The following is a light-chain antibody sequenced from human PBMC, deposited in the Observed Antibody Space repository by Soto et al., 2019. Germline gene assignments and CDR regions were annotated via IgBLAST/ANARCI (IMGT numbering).Light chain of an antibody. CDR1: QSLDKW. J-gene: IGKJ2*01. V-gene: IGKV1-5*01. CDR3: QQYTRYPYT. CDR2: DAS. Sequence: DIQMTQSPSTLSASVGDRVSISCRASQSLDKWLAWYQQKPGEAPKLLVSDASNLESGVSSRFTGSGSGTEFTLTISSLQPNDFXTYYCQQYTRYPYTFGQGTKLEIK.